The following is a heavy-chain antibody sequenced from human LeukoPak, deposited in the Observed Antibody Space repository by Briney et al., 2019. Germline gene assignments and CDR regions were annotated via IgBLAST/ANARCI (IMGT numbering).Heavy chain of an antibody. D-gene: IGHD6-19*01. V-gene: IGHV3-21*01. CDR1: GFTFSSYA. CDR2: ISSSDTYI. CDR3: ARDGHATVAVNFDY. Sequence: GGSLRLSCAASGFTFSSYAMSWVRQAPGKGLEWVSSISSSDTYIYHADSVKGRFTISRDNAKNSLYLQMSSLRAEDTAMYYCARDGHATVAVNFDYWGQGILVTVSS. J-gene: IGHJ4*02.